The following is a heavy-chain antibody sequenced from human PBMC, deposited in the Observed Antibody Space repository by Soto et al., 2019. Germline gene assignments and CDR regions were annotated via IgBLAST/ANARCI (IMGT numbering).Heavy chain of an antibody. CDR3: ARYFMVPVDFFDY. D-gene: IGHD3-10*01. Sequence: SETLSLTCTVSNGSLSSNYWSWIRQSPGKGLEWIGNIYYSGSTNYNPSLKSRVTMSVDTSKNQFTLKLSSVTAADTGVYFCARYFMVPVDFFDYWGQGTTVTVYS. V-gene: IGHV4-59*01. CDR2: IYYSGST. J-gene: IGHJ4*02. CDR1: NGSLSSNY.